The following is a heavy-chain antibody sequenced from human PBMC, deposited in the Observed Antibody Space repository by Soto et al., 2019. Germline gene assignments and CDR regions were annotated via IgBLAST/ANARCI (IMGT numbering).Heavy chain of an antibody. D-gene: IGHD2-21*02. CDR1: GYTFTSYG. Sequence: QVQLVQSGAEVKKPGASVKVSCKASGYTFTSYGISWVRQAPGQGLEWMGWISAYNGNTNYAQKLQGRVTMTTDTSTSTAYMELRSLRSDDTAVYYCARDRDYCGGVCYRPHYYYGMDVWGQGTTVTVSS. CDR3: ARDRDYCGGVCYRPHYYYGMDV. J-gene: IGHJ6*02. V-gene: IGHV1-18*04. CDR2: ISAYNGNT.